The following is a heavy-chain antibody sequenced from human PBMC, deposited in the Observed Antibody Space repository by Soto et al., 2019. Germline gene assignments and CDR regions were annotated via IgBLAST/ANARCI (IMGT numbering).Heavy chain of an antibody. CDR2: IYYSGST. CDR1: GGSISSYY. Sequence: NPSETLSLTCTVCGGSISSYYWSWIPQPPGKGLEWIGYIYYSGSTNYNPSLKSRVTISVDTSKNQFSLKLSSVTAADTAVYYCARDLQGDIENYGMDVWGQGTTVTVSS. J-gene: IGHJ6*02. D-gene: IGHD2-21*02. CDR3: ARDLQGDIENYGMDV. V-gene: IGHV4-59*01.